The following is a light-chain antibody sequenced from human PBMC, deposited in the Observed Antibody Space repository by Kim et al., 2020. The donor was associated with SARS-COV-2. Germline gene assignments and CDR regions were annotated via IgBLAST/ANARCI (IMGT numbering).Light chain of an antibody. J-gene: IGKJ4*01. CDR3: QQYNNLPLT. CDR2: AAS. Sequence: DIQMTQSPSSLSASVGDRVTITCRASQAIRNYLNWYQQKPGKAPKPLIYAASNLETGVPSRFRGSGSGTHFTLTISSLQPEDFARYYCQQYNNLPLTFGEGTQGDIK. CDR1: QAIRNY. V-gene: IGKV1-33*01.